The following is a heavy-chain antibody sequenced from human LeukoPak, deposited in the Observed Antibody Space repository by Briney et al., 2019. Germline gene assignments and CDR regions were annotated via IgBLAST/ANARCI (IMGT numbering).Heavy chain of an antibody. Sequence: ASVKVSCKASGYTFTGYYMHWVRQAPGQELEWMGRINPNSGGTNYAQKFQGRVTVTRDTSISTAYMELSRLRSDDTAVYYCARDDFWSGYYNFDYWGQGTLVTVSS. CDR2: INPNSGGT. J-gene: IGHJ4*02. CDR3: ARDDFWSGYYNFDY. D-gene: IGHD3-3*01. V-gene: IGHV1-2*06. CDR1: GYTFTGYY.